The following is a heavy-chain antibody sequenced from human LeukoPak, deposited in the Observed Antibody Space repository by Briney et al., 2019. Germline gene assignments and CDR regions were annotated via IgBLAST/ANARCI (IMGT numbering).Heavy chain of an antibody. CDR2: IGASGGST. CDR1: GFTFRSYW. V-gene: IGHV3-23*01. CDR3: AKAEGYDILTGLDY. Sequence: GGSLRLSCAASGFTFRSYWMHWVRQAPGKGLEWVSGIGASGGSTYYADSVKGRFTISRDNSKNTLYLQMNSLRTEDTAVYYCAKAEGYDILTGLDYWGQGTLVTVSS. D-gene: IGHD3-9*01. J-gene: IGHJ4*02.